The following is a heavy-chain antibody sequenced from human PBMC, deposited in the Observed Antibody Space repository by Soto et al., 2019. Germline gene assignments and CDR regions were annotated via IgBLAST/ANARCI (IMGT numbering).Heavy chain of an antibody. J-gene: IGHJ4*02. CDR1: GFTFSIYS. D-gene: IGHD3-22*01. CDR3: IRTFHSDRTGY. Sequence: GGSLRLSCAASGFTFSIYSMNWVRQAPGKGLEWVGRIKSKTGGGTTDYAASVKGRFAISRDDSRDTLYLHMNSLKTEDTAMYYCIRTFHSDRTGYRGQGTQVTVSS. CDR2: IKSKTGGGTT. V-gene: IGHV3-15*01.